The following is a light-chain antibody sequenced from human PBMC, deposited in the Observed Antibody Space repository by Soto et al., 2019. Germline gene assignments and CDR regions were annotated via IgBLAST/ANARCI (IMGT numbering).Light chain of an antibody. J-gene: IGLJ1*01. CDR3: AAWDDSLHNFV. CDR1: SSNIGNYY. CDR2: RDS. V-gene: IGLV1-47*01. Sequence: QSALTQSPSASGTPGQRVTISCSGSSSNIGNYYVYWYRQLPGTAPKLLIYRDSQRPSGVPDRFSGSKSGTSASLAISGLRSKDEADYYCAAWDDSLHNFVFGNGTKVTV.